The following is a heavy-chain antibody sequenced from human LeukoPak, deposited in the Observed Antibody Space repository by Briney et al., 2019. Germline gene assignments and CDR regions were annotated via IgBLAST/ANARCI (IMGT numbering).Heavy chain of an antibody. V-gene: IGHV3-30*18. CDR1: GFTFSSYG. CDR3: AKDRRGYSYGYYFDY. CDR2: ISYDGSNK. Sequence: GGSLRLSCAASGFTFSSYGMHWVRPAPGKGLEWVAVISYDGSNKYYADSVKGRFTISRDNSKNTLYLQMNSLRAEDTAVYYCAKDRRGYSYGYYFDYWGQGTLVTVSS. D-gene: IGHD5-18*01. J-gene: IGHJ4*02.